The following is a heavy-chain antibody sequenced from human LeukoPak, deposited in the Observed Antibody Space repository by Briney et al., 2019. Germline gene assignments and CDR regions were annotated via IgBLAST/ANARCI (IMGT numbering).Heavy chain of an antibody. CDR3: AKDGLGYYYDSSGRDAFDI. D-gene: IGHD3-22*01. CDR2: ISYDGSNK. Sequence: GGSLRLSCAASGFTISSYGMHWVSQALGKGLEWVAVISYDGSNKYYADSVKGRFTISRDNSKNTLYLQMNSLRAEDTAVYYCAKDGLGYYYDSSGRDAFDIWGQGTMVTVSS. CDR1: GFTISSYG. J-gene: IGHJ3*02. V-gene: IGHV3-30*18.